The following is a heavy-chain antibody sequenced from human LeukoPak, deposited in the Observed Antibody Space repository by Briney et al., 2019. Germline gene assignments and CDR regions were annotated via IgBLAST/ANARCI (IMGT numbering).Heavy chain of an antibody. D-gene: IGHD2-15*01. V-gene: IGHV1-2*04. J-gene: IGHJ4*02. CDR1: GYTFIGYY. CDR3: ARGYCCGGSCYSPFDY. Sequence: GASVKVSCKASGYTFIGYYMHWVRQAPGQGLEWMGWINPNSGGTNYAQKFQGWVTMTRDTSISTAYMELSRLRSDDTAVYYCARGYCCGGSCYSPFDYWGQGTLVTVSS. CDR2: INPNSGGT.